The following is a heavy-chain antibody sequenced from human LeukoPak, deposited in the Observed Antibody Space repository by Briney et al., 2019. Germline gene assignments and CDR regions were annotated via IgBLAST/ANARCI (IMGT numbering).Heavy chain of an antibody. V-gene: IGHV1-46*01. CDR2: INPSGGST. J-gene: IGHJ4*02. Sequence: ASVKVSCKASGYTFTSYYVHWVRQAPGQGLEWMGIINPSGGSTSYAQKFQGRVTMTRDTSTSKVYMELSSLRSEDTAVYYCARPSSGLTYYDILTGAGDFDYWGQGTLVTVSS. CDR3: ARPSSGLTYYDILTGAGDFDY. D-gene: IGHD3-9*01. CDR1: GYTFTSYY.